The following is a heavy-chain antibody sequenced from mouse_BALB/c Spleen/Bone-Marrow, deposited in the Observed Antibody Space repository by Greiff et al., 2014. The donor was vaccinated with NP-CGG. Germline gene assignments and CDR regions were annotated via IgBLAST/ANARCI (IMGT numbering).Heavy chain of an antibody. CDR1: GFSLTSYG. V-gene: IGHV2-9*02. J-gene: IGHJ3*01. Sequence: QVQLKESGPGLVAPSQSLSITCTVSGFSLTSYGVHWVRQPPGKGLEWPGVIWAGGSTNYNSALMSRLSISKDNSKSQVFLKMNSLQTDDTAMYYCARYYGSSQAWFAYWGQGTLVTVSA. CDR2: IWAGGST. CDR3: ARYYGSSQAWFAY. D-gene: IGHD1-1*01.